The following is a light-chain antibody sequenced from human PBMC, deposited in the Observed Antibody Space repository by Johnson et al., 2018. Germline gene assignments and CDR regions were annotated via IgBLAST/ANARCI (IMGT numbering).Light chain of an antibody. J-gene: IGLJ1*01. CDR2: ENN. Sequence: QSVLTQPPSVSAAPGQKVTISCSGSSSNIGNNYVSWYQQLPGTAPKLLIYENNKRPSGIPDRFSGSKYGTSATLGITGLQTGDEADTYCVTWDVSLSAVNVFGTGTKVTVL. CDR3: VTWDVSLSAVNV. CDR1: SSNIGNNY. V-gene: IGLV1-51*02.